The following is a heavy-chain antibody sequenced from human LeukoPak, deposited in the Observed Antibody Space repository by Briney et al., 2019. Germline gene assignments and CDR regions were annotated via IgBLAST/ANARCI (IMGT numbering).Heavy chain of an antibody. J-gene: IGHJ4*02. CDR2: ISSVSSSI. CDR3: ARYSSGWSIDY. Sequence: GGSLRLSCAASGFTFDNYWMNWVRQAPGKGLELVSHISSVSSSIYYADSVKGRFTMSRDNAKNSLYPQMNSLRAEDTAVYHCARYSSGWSIDYWGQGSLVTVSS. V-gene: IGHV3-48*01. D-gene: IGHD6-19*01. CDR1: GFTFDNYW.